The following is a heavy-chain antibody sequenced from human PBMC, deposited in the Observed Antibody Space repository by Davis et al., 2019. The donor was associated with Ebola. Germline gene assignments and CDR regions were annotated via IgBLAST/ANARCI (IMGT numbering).Heavy chain of an antibody. CDR2: INPSGGST. Sequence: ASVKVSCQASVYTFTGYYMHWVRQPPGQGIAWMGIINPSGGSTSYAQKFQGRVTMTRDTSTSTVYMELSSLRSDDTAVYYCARDAWVNGMDVWGQGTTVTVSS. V-gene: IGHV1-46*01. D-gene: IGHD1-26*01. CDR1: VYTFTGYY. CDR3: ARDAWVNGMDV. J-gene: IGHJ6*02.